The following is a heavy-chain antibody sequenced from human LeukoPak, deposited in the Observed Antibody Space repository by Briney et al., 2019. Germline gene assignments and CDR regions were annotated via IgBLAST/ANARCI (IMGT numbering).Heavy chain of an antibody. CDR2: INPNSGGT. D-gene: IGHD1-26*01. J-gene: IGHJ4*02. CDR1: GYTLTGYY. Sequence: ASVKVSCKASGYTLTGYYMHWVRQAPGQGLEWMGRINPNSGGTNYAQKFQGRVTMTRDTSISTAYMELSRLRSDDTAVYYCARVSSGSYLFDYWGQGTLVTVSS. V-gene: IGHV1-2*06. CDR3: ARVSSGSYLFDY.